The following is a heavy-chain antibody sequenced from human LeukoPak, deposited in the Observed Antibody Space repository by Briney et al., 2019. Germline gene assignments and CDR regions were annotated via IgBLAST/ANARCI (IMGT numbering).Heavy chain of an antibody. CDR2: INQRGST. Sequence: SETLSLTCAVSVGFFSGYFFTWIRQPPAKGLELRGEINQRGSTNYNPSLKSRLTISLDSSTNPSSLKLAFVTAADPTVYSCARRSPPQGYNHGLAMFPSWFDPWGQGTLVTVSS. D-gene: IGHD5-18*01. CDR3: ARRSPPQGYNHGLAMFPSWFDP. V-gene: IGHV4-34*01. J-gene: IGHJ5*02. CDR1: VGFFSGYF.